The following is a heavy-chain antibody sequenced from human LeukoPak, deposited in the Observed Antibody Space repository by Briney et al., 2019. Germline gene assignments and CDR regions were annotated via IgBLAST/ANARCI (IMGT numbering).Heavy chain of an antibody. D-gene: IGHD3-10*01. CDR2: MNPNSGNT. CDR3: ARPSYYYGSGSFDY. CDR1: GYTFTSYD. V-gene: IGHV1-8*01. Sequence: ASVKVSCKASGYTFTSYDINWVRQATGQGLEWMGWMNPNSGNTGYAQKFQGRVTMTRNTSISTAYMELSSLRSEDTAVCYCARPSYYYGSGSFDYWGQGTLVTVSS. J-gene: IGHJ4*02.